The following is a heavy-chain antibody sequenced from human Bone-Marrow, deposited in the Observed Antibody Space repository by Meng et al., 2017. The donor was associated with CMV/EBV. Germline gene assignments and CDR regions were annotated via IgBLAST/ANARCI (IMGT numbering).Heavy chain of an antibody. CDR1: GGSISSSSYY. CDR3: ARGTGYYTLFDY. V-gene: IGHV4-39*07. J-gene: IGHJ4*02. CDR2: IYYSGST. D-gene: IGHD3/OR15-3a*01. Sequence: SETLSLTCTVSGGSISSSSYYWGWIRQPPGKGLEWIGSIYYSGSTNYNPSLKSRVTISVDTSKNQFSLKLSSVTAADTAVYYCARGTGYYTLFDYWGQGTLVTVSS.